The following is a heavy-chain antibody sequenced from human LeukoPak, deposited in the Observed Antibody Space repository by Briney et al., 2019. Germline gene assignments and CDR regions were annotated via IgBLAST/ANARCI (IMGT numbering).Heavy chain of an antibody. Sequence: GGSLRLSCAASGFTSTNYAMNWVRQAPGKGLEWVSILVGSSGSTDYADSVKGRFTISRDTSKNTLFLQMNSLRAEDTAIYYCAKGAYDYIEMGYFDSWGQGTLVTVSS. D-gene: IGHD5-12*01. V-gene: IGHV3-23*01. CDR3: AKGAYDYIEMGYFDS. J-gene: IGHJ4*02. CDR1: GFTSTNYA. CDR2: LVGSSGST.